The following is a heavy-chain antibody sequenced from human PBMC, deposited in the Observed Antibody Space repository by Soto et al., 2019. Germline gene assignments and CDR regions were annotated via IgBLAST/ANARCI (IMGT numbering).Heavy chain of an antibody. CDR1: GFTFSNYA. J-gene: IGHJ6*02. Sequence: HPGGSLRLSCAASGFTFSNYAMSWVRQAPGKGLEWVSAISGSGGSTYYADSVKGRFTISRDNSKNTLYLQMNSLRAEDTAVYYCAKEGYDSSGYYYDYYYYGMDVWGQGTTVTVSS. D-gene: IGHD3-22*01. CDR3: AKEGYDSSGYYYDYYYYGMDV. CDR2: ISGSGGST. V-gene: IGHV3-23*01.